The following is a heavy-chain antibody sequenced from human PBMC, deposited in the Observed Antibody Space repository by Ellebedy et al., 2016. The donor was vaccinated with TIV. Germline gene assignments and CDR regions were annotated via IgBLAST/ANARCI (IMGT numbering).Heavy chain of an antibody. CDR2: INSDGSST. D-gene: IGHD3-3*01. Sequence: GGSLRLSCAASGFTFSRYWMHWVRQAPGKGLVWVSRINSDGSSTSYADSVKGRFTISRDAKNSLYLQMNSLRAEDTAVYYCARGPATIFGVVKPLDYWGQGTLVTVSS. CDR3: ARGPATIFGVVKPLDY. V-gene: IGHV3-74*01. J-gene: IGHJ4*02. CDR1: GFTFSRYW.